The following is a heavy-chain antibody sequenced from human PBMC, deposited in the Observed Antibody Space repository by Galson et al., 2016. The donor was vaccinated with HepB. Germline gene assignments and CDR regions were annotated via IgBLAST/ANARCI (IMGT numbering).Heavy chain of an antibody. CDR1: EFIFTTYW. CDR2: IFPSDSET. CDR3: ARPPLVGAADPFDF. V-gene: IGHV5-51*01. D-gene: IGHD2-15*01. J-gene: IGHJ4*02. Sequence: QSGAEVKKPGESLKISCKVSEFIFTTYWIGWVRQMPGKGLEWIGIIFPSDSETRYSPSIQGQVTIPADKSVSTAYLQWSSLKVSDTAMYYCARPPLVGAADPFDFWGRGTLVTVSS.